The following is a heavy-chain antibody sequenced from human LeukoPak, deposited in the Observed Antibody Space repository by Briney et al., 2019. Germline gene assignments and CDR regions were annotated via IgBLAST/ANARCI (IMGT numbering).Heavy chain of an antibody. CDR2: VHLDGRT. CDR1: GGSGIKTNR. D-gene: IGHD6-19*01. J-gene: IGHJ4*02. V-gene: IGHV4-4*02. Sequence: PSETLSRTCCVSGGSGIKTNRWTWVRQPPGKGLEWIGEVHLDGRTNYNPSLESRLTMSVDVSENQVSLKLTSVTAADTAVYYCAREGGCYGPLDYSGQGTLVTVSS. CDR3: AREGGCYGPLDY.